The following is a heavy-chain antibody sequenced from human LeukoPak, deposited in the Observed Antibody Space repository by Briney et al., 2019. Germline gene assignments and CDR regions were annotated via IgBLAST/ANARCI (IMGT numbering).Heavy chain of an antibody. V-gene: IGHV3-66*04. CDR2: IYSGGST. Sequence: GALRLSCAASGFTFSSYAMHWVRQAPGKGLEWVSVIYSGGSTYYADSVKGRFTISRDNSKNTLYLQMNSLRAEDTAVYYCARHRGVITRDYFDYWGQGTLVTVSS. J-gene: IGHJ4*02. D-gene: IGHD3-10*01. CDR3: ARHRGVITRDYFDY. CDR1: GFTFSSYA.